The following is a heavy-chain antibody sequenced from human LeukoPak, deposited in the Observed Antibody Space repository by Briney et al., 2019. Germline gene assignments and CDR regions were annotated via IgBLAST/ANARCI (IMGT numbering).Heavy chain of an antibody. CDR1: GFTFSSYG. D-gene: IGHD6-19*01. J-gene: IGHJ4*02. CDR2: IGGSGTST. V-gene: IGHV3-23*01. CDR3: ARNRPGSVWDTVDLDY. Sequence: GGSLRLSCAASGFTFSSYGMSWVRQAPGKGLEWVSAIGGSGTSTYYGDSVKGRFTISRDNSKNTLYLQMSSLRPEDTAVYYCARNRPGSVWDTVDLDYWGQGTLVTVSS.